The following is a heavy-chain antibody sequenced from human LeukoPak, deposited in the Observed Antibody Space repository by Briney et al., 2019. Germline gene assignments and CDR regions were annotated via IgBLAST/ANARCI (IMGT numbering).Heavy chain of an antibody. Sequence: AGSLRLSCAASGFTFSSYSMNWVRQAPGKGLESVSSISSGSSYTYFADSVKGRFTISRDNAKNSLYLQMNSLRAEDTAVYYCARGDKYIAFSPPLQGFDYWGQGTLVTVSS. J-gene: IGHJ4*02. CDR3: ARGDKYIAFSPPLQGFDY. CDR2: ISSGSSYT. D-gene: IGHD3-3*02. V-gene: IGHV3-21*01. CDR1: GFTFSSYS.